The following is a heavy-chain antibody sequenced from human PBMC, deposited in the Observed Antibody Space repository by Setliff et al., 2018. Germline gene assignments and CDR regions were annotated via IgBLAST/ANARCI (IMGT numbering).Heavy chain of an antibody. D-gene: IGHD3-9*01. CDR3: ACPDILTGLYDY. Sequence: GGSLRLSCAASGFTFSSYWMSWVRQAPGKGLEWVSAISGSGGSTYYADSVKGRFTISRDNAKNSLYLKMNSLRAEDTAVYYCACPDILTGLYDYWGQGTLVTVS. CDR2: ISGSGGST. V-gene: IGHV3-23*01. CDR1: GFTFSSYW. J-gene: IGHJ4*02.